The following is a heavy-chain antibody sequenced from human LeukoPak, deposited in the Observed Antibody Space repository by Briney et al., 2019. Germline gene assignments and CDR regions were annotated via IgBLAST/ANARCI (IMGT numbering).Heavy chain of an antibody. Sequence: GGSLRLSCVASRFTFDYFAMHWVRQSPGKGLQWVSLITWDGEATYYADSVKGRFAISRDNSKNSLYLQMNSLTIEDTALYYCVKEADAQWRKTMVTTFDYWGPGTLVTVSS. CDR3: VKEADAQWRKTMVTTFDY. J-gene: IGHJ4*02. V-gene: IGHV3-43*01. CDR2: ITWDGEAT. D-gene: IGHD4-17*01. CDR1: RFTFDYFA.